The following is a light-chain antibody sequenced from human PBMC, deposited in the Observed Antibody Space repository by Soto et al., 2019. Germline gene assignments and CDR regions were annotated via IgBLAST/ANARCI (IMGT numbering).Light chain of an antibody. CDR3: SSYTTTSTLVI. J-gene: IGLJ2*01. Sequence: QPVLTQPASVSGSPGQSITISCTGTSSDVGGYNYVSWYQLHPGKAPKLLIYDVSFRPSGVSNRFSGSKSGNTASLTISGLQAEDESDYYCSSYTTTSTLVIFGGGTKLTVL. CDR2: DVS. V-gene: IGLV2-14*03. CDR1: SSDVGGYNY.